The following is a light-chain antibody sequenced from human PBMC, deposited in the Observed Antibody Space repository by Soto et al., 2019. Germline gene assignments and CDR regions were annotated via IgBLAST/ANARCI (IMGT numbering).Light chain of an antibody. CDR2: DAS. V-gene: IGKV3-11*01. CDR1: QSVSSY. CDR3: QQRSNRPST. Sequence: EIVLTQSPATLSLSPGERAALSCRAIQSVSSYLAWYQQKPGQAPRLLIHDASKRAPGIPARFTGSGSGTDFTLTISSLEPEEFAVYFWQQRSNRPSTCGGGTNVEI. J-gene: IGKJ4*01.